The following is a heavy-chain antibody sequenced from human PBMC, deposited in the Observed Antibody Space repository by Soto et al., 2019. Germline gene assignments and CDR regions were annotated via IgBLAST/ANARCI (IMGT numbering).Heavy chain of an antibody. V-gene: IGHV4-59*01. D-gene: IGHD2-2*01. CDR3: ARAFGSTMPSLF. Sequence: SETLSVTCTVSGGYISSYYWTWIRQPPGKGLEWIGYIYYSGSTNYNPSLKSRVTMSIDTSKNQFSLKLSSVTAADTAVYYCARAFGSTMPSLFWGQGTLVTVSS. CDR2: IYYSGST. CDR1: GGYISSYY. J-gene: IGHJ4*02.